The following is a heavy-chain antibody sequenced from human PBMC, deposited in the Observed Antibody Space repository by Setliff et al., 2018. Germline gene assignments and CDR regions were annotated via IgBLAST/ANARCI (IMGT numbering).Heavy chain of an antibody. CDR2: ISSSGSTI. V-gene: IGHV3-48*04. J-gene: IGHJ6*02. CDR1: GFTFSSYW. D-gene: IGHD5-18*01. Sequence: GGSLRLSCAASGFTFSSYWMSWVRQAPGKGLEWVSYISSSGSTIYYADSVKGRFTISRDNAKNSLYLQMNSLRAEDTAVCYCARGDRWGYSYGPYYYGMDVWGQGTTVTVSS. CDR3: ARGDRWGYSYGPYYYGMDV.